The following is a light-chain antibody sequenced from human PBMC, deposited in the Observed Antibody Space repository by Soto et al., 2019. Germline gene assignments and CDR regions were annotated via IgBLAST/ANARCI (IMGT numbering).Light chain of an antibody. J-gene: IGKJ2*01. CDR2: GAS. CDR3: QQYGSSPPLYA. Sequence: EFVLTQSPGTLSLSPGERATLSCRASQSVSRKYLAWYQQKPGQAPRLLIYGASSRATGVPDRFSGGGSGTDFTLTISRLEPEDFAVYYCQQYGSSPPLYAFGQGTKLEVK. CDR1: QSVSRKY. V-gene: IGKV3-20*01.